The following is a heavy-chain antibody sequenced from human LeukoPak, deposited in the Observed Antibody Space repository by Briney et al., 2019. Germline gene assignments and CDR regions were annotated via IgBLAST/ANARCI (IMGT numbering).Heavy chain of an antibody. Sequence: SETLSLTCTVSGGSISSYYWGWIRQPPGKGLEWIGSIYYSGSTYYNPSLKSRVTISVDTSKNQFSLKLSSVTAADTAVYYCARSYDDASDDYWGQGTLVTVSS. CDR2: IYYSGST. CDR1: GGSISSYY. D-gene: IGHD3-22*01. J-gene: IGHJ4*02. CDR3: ARSYDDASDDY. V-gene: IGHV4-39*07.